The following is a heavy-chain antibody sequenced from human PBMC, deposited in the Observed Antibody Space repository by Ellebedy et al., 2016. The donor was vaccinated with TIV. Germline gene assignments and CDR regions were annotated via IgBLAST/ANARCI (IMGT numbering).Heavy chain of an antibody. J-gene: IGHJ6*02. CDR1: GFTVSSNY. V-gene: IGHV3-66*01. CDR2: IYSGGST. CDR3: ARSPLLWFGESSYYYYYGMDV. D-gene: IGHD3-10*01. Sequence: GESLEISXAASGFTVSSNYMSWVRQAPGKGLEWVSVIYSGGSTYYADSVKGRFTISRDNSKNTLYLQMNSLRAEDTAVYYCARSPLLWFGESSYYYYYGMDVWGQGTTVTVSS.